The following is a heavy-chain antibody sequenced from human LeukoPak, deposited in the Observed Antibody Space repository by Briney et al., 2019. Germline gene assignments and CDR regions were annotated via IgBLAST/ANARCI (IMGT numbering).Heavy chain of an antibody. CDR2: ISAYNGNT. CDR3: ARDQPSYYYDSSGYYPDY. CDR1: GYTFTSYG. D-gene: IGHD3-22*01. J-gene: IGHJ4*02. V-gene: IGHV1-18*01. Sequence: ASVKVSCKASGYTFTSYGISWVRQAPGQGLEWMGWISAYNGNTNYAQKLQGRVTMTTDTSTSTAYMELRSLRSDDTAVYYCARDQPSYYYDSSGYYPDYWGQGTLVTVSS.